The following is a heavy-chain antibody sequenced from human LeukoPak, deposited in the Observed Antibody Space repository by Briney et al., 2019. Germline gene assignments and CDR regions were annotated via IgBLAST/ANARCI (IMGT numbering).Heavy chain of an antibody. CDR1: GGSITSYY. CDR2: ISASGNT. D-gene: IGHD2-15*01. Sequence: SETLSLTCSVSGGSITSYYWTWVRQPAGKGLEWIGRISASGNTNYNPSLEGRVTLSVDTSKNQFSLRLMSVTAADTAVYYCAREGRSSTPGYWGQGALVTVSS. CDR3: AREGRSSTPGY. J-gene: IGHJ4*02. V-gene: IGHV4-4*07.